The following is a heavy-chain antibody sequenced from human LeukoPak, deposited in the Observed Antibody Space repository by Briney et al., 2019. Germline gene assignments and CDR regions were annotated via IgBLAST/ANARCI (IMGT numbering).Heavy chain of an antibody. J-gene: IGHJ4*02. CDR2: IYHSGST. CDR1: GYSISSGYY. CDR3: ARVGTAMVTDFDY. Sequence: PSETLSLTCTVSGYSISSGYYWGWIRQPPGKGLEWIGSIYHSGSTYYNPSLKSRVTISVDTSKNHFSLKLSSVTAADTAVYYCARVGTAMVTDFDYWGQGTLVTVSS. D-gene: IGHD5-18*01. V-gene: IGHV4-38-2*02.